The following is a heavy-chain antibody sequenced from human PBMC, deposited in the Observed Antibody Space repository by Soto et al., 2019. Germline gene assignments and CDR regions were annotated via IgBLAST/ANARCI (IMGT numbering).Heavy chain of an antibody. CDR3: ARLTDWNDYYYGMDV. D-gene: IGHD1-1*01. CDR2: IDPSDSYT. J-gene: IGHJ6*02. Sequence: GESLKISCKGSGYSFTSYWISWVRQMPGKGLEWMGRIDPSDSYTNYSPSFQGHVTISADKSISTAYLQWSSLKASDTAMYYCARLTDWNDYYYGMDVWGQGTTVTVSS. V-gene: IGHV5-10-1*01. CDR1: GYSFTSYW.